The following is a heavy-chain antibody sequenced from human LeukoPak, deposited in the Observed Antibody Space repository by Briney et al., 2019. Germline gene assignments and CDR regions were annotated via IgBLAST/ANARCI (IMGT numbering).Heavy chain of an antibody. Sequence: GGSLRLSCAASGFTFSNAWMNWVRQAPGKGLEWVGRIKSKTDGGTTDYAAPVKGRFTTSRDDSKNTLYLQMNSLKTEDTAVYYCSTTYYYDSSEGYWGQGTLVTVSS. V-gene: IGHV3-15*07. D-gene: IGHD3-22*01. CDR2: IKSKTDGGTT. CDR1: GFTFSNAW. CDR3: STTYYYDSSEGY. J-gene: IGHJ4*02.